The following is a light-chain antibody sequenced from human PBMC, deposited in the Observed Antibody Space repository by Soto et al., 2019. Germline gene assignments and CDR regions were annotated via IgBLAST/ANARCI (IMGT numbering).Light chain of an antibody. CDR1: QSVLYSSNNKNY. J-gene: IGKJ1*01. CDR3: QQYDDWPS. CDR2: WAS. V-gene: IGKV4-1*01. Sequence: DIVMTQSPDSLTVSLGERATINCKSSQSVLYSSNNKNYLAWYQQKPGQPPKLLIYWASTRESGVPDRFSGSGSGTDFTLTISSLQAEDVAVYYCQQYDDWPSFGQGTKVE.